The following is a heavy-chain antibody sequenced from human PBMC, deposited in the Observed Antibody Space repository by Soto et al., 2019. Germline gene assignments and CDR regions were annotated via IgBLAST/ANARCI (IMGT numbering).Heavy chain of an antibody. CDR2: ISAYDGKT. Sequence: RASVKVSCKTSGYTFNTYGINWVRQAPGQGLELMGWISAYDGKTTYAEKFQGRVTLTRDTSTSTVYMELSSLRSEDTAVYYCARDLITAFDYWGQGTLVTGS. J-gene: IGHJ4*02. V-gene: IGHV1-18*01. D-gene: IGHD1-20*01. CDR1: GYTFNTYG. CDR3: ARDLITAFDY.